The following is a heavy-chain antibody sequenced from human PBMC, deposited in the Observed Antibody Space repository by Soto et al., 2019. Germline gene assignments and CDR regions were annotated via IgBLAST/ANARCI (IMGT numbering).Heavy chain of an antibody. J-gene: IGHJ5*01. V-gene: IGHV4-30-4*01. CDR3: ARGRYCLTGSCFPNWFDS. Sequence: SETLSLTCSVSGDSISTVDYFWAWIRQPPGQTLEYIGYIYKSATTYYNPSFESRVAISLDTSKSQFSPTVTSVTAGDTAMYFCARGRYCLTGSCFPNWFDSWGRGTLVTVSS. CDR1: GDSISTVDYF. D-gene: IGHD2-15*01. CDR2: IYKSATT.